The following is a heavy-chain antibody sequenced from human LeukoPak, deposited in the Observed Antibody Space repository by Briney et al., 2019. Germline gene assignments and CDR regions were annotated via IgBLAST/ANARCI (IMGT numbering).Heavy chain of an antibody. CDR3: AKDHDSYYYDSSGYYPD. J-gene: IGHJ4*02. Sequence: GGSLRLSCAASGFTFSSYAMSWVRQAPGKGLEWVSAISGSGGSTYYADSVKGRFTISRDNSKNTLYLQMNSLRAEDTVVYYCAKDHDSYYYDSSGYYPDWGQGTLVTVSS. CDR1: GFTFSSYA. CDR2: ISGSGGST. D-gene: IGHD3-22*01. V-gene: IGHV3-23*01.